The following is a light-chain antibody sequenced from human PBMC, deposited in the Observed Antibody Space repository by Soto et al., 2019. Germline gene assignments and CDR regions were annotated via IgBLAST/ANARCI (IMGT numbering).Light chain of an antibody. J-gene: IGKJ4*01. CDR1: QRISSW. Sequence: DTQMLTSPSTMSASVGYIVPINFRASQRISSWLAWYQQKPGKANKLMIYDASTLESGVQSRFSGSGSGTKFTLTISGLQPDDSATYYCQKYNSHSLTCGGGHKGDLK. CDR3: QKYNSHSLT. V-gene: IGKV1-5*01. CDR2: DAS.